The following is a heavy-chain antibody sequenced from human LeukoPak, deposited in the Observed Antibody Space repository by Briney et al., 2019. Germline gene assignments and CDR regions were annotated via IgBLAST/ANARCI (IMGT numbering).Heavy chain of an antibody. CDR2: MNHSGST. Sequence: SETLSLTCAVYGGSFSGYYWGWIRQPPEKGLEWIGEMNHSGSTNNNPSLKSRVTFSVDTSKNQFSLKLSSVTAADTAVYYCARGLGILRFWGQGTLVTVSS. J-gene: IGHJ4*02. CDR3: ARGLGILRF. D-gene: IGHD6-13*01. CDR1: GGSFSGYY. V-gene: IGHV4-34*01.